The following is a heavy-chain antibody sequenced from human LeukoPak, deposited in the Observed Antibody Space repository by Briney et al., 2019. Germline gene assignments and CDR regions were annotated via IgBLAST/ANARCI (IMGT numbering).Heavy chain of an antibody. Sequence: ASVNVSCKASGRTFSSYAISWVRQAPGQGLEWMGGIIPIFGTANHAQKFQGRVTITADESTSTAYMELSSLRSEDTAVYYCARDSGGGGYSYGLYYWGQGTLVTVSS. J-gene: IGHJ4*02. CDR2: IIPIFGTA. CDR3: ARDSGGGGYSYGLYY. V-gene: IGHV1-69*13. D-gene: IGHD5-18*01. CDR1: GRTFSSYA.